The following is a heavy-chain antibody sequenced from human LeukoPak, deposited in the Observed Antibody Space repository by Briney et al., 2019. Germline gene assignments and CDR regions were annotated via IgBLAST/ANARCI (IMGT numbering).Heavy chain of an antibody. Sequence: ASVKVSCKASGYTFTSYGISWVRQAPGQGLEWMGWISAYNGNTNYAQKLQGRVTMTTDTSTSTAYMELRSLRSDDTAVYYCAQVVAAAGIPWFAPWGRETPVTVS. D-gene: IGHD6-13*01. V-gene: IGHV1-18*01. CDR1: GYTFTSYG. J-gene: IGHJ5*02. CDR2: ISAYNGNT. CDR3: AQVVAAAGIPWFAP.